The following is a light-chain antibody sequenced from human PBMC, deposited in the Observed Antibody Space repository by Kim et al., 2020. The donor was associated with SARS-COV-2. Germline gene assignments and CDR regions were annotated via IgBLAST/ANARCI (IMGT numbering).Light chain of an antibody. J-gene: IGLJ3*02. V-gene: IGLV1-47*01. CDR2: RNY. CDR1: SSKSVNNY. CDR3: AAWDDSLSGWV. Sequence: GQSLPFPGSRSSSKSVNNYVSWHQQLPGTAPRLLIYRNYQRPSGVPGRLSGSTSGTSASLAISGLRFEDEADYYCAAWDDSLSGWVFGGGTQLTVL.